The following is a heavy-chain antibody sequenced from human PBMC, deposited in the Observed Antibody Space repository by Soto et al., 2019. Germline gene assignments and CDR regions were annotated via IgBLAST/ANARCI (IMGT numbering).Heavy chain of an antibody. CDR2: INPSGGST. CDR3: ARAGTYSCFDY. D-gene: IGHD2-15*01. J-gene: IGHJ4*02. V-gene: IGHV1-46*01. CDR1: GYTFTNYY. Sequence: GASVKVSCKASGYTFTNYYMHWVRQAPGQGLEWMGIINPSGGSTSYAQEFQGRVTVTRDTSTSTVYMEVSGLRSEDTAVYYCARAGTYSCFDYWGQGTLVTVSS.